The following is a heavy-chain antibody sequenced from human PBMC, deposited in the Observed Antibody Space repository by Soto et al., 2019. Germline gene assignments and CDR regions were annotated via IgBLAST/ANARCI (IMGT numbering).Heavy chain of an antibody. V-gene: IGHV3-74*01. CDR1: GFTFSSYW. Sequence: PGGSLRLSCAGSGFTFSSYWMHWVRQAPGKGLVWVSRINSDGSSTSYADSVKGRCTISRDNAKNTLYLQMNSLRAEDTAVYYCALGGDILTGYYVSFDFSCQAPLVTVSS. CDR2: INSDGSST. CDR3: ALGGDILTGYYVSFDF. J-gene: IGHJ4*02. D-gene: IGHD3-9*01.